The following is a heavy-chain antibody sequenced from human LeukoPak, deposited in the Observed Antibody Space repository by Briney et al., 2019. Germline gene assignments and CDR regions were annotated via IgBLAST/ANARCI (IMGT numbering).Heavy chain of an antibody. CDR2: FDPEDGET. J-gene: IGHJ4*02. D-gene: IGHD3-3*01. V-gene: IGHV1-24*01. CDR3: ATDINDDFWSGYYGFDY. Sequence: ASVKVSCKVSGYTLTELSMHWMRQAPGKGLEWMGGFDPEDGETIYAQKFQGRVTMTEDTSTDTAYMELSSLRSEDTAVYYCATDINDDFWSGYYGFDYWGQGTLVTVSS. CDR1: GYTLTELS.